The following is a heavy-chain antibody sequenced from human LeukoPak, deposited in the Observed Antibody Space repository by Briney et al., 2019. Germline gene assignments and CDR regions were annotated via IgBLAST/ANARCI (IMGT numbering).Heavy chain of an antibody. CDR2: ITTYNGNT. CDR3: ARLSPPIASFCSGGTRYSGGFDP. CDR1: GYTFTDYG. J-gene: IGHJ5*02. D-gene: IGHD2-15*01. Sequence: ASVKVSCKASGYTFTDYGISWVRQAPGQGLEWMGWITTYNGNTYYAQKLQGRVTMTADTSTSTAYMELRSLRSDDTAVYYCARLSPPIASFCSGGTRYSGGFDPWGQGTLVTVSS. V-gene: IGHV1-18*01.